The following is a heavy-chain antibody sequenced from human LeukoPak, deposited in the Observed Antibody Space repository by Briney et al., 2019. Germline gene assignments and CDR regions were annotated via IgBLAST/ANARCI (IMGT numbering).Heavy chain of an antibody. J-gene: IGHJ3*02. CDR1: GYAFTSYG. CDR2: ISAYNGNT. CDR3: AREDGSGGSCYSLSLTPVFHVFDI. D-gene: IGHD2-15*01. Sequence: GASVKVSCKASGYAFTSYGISWVRQAPGQGLEWMGWISAYNGNTNYAPKLQGRVTMTTDTSTSTAYMELRSLRSDDTAVYYCAREDGSGGSCYSLSLTPVFHVFDIWGQGTMVTVSS. V-gene: IGHV1-18*01.